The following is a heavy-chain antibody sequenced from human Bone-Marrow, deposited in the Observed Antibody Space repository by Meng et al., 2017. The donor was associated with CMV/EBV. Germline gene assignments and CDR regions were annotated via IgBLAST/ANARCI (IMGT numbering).Heavy chain of an antibody. V-gene: IGHV5-51*01. D-gene: IGHD3-3*01. CDR3: ARLIAIFGVVGGGMDV. CDR1: GYIFDNDY. CDR2: IYPGASDI. Sequence: GESLKISCRTSGYIFDNDYIAWVRQMPGRGLECMGVIYPGASDIRYTPSFQGQVTISVDKSISTAYLQWSSLKASDTAMYYCARLIAIFGVVGGGMDVWGQGTTVTVSS. J-gene: IGHJ6*02.